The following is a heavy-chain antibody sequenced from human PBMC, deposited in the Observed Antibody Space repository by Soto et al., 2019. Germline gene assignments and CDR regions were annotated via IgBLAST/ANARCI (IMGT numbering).Heavy chain of an antibody. CDR3: ATGLHFSGGSCYSFRWFDP. D-gene: IGHD2-15*01. V-gene: IGHV1-24*01. CDR2: FDPEDGET. Sequence: ASVKVSCKVSGYTLTELSMHWVRQAPGKGLEWMGGFDPEDGETIYAQKFQGRVTMTEDTSTDTAYMELSSLRSEDTAVYYCATGLHFSGGSCYSFRWFDPRGQRTPVTVSS. J-gene: IGHJ5*02. CDR1: GYTLTELS.